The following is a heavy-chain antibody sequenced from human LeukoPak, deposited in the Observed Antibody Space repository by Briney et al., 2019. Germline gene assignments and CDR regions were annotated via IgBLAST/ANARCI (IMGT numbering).Heavy chain of an antibody. J-gene: IGHJ4*02. CDR1: GFTFDDYA. CDR3: AKDPTSGYNPYYFDY. CDR2: ISWNSGSI. D-gene: IGHD6-25*01. Sequence: PGGSLRLSCAASGFTFDDYAMHWVRHAPGKGLEWVSGISWNSGSIGYADSVKGRFTISRDNAKNSLYLQMNSLRAEDTALYYCAKDPTSGYNPYYFDYWGQGTLVTVSS. V-gene: IGHV3-9*01.